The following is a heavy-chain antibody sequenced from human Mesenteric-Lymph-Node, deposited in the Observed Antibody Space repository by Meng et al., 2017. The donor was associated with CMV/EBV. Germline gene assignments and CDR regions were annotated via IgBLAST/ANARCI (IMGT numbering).Heavy chain of an antibody. D-gene: IGHD3-16*01. CDR2: IVPIFGIV. V-gene: IGHV1-69*02. CDR1: GGTFSSYT. J-gene: IGHJ3*02. CDR3: AARPPDWGSFDI. Sequence: SVKVSCKASGGTFSSYTITWVRQAPGQGLEWMGRIVPIFGIVNYAQKFQDRVTITADKSTGTAYIELSSLRSEDTAVYYCAARPPDWGSFDIWGQGTMVTVSS.